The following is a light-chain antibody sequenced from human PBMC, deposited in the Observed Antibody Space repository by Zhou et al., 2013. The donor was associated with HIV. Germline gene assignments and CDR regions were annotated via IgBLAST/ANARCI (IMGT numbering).Light chain of an antibody. CDR3: QQYNSYPYT. Sequence: DIQMTQSPSTLSASVGDRVTITCRASQRISSWLAWYQQKTGKAPKLLIYKASSLESGVPSRFSGGGSGTEFTLTISSLQPDDFATYYCQQYNSYPYTFGQGTKLEIK. CDR2: KAS. J-gene: IGKJ2*01. V-gene: IGKV1-5*03. CDR1: QRISSW.